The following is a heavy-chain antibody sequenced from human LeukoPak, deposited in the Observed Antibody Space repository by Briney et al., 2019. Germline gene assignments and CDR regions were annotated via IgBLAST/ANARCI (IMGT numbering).Heavy chain of an antibody. CDR3: ARDGSSWYGMDV. CDR2: ISSSGSTI. Sequence: GGSLRLSCAASGFTFSSYEMNWVRQAPGKGLEWVSYISSSGSTIYYADSVKGRFTISRDNAKNSLYLQMNSLRAEDTAVYYCARDGSSWYGMDVWGKGTKVTVSS. CDR1: GFTFSSYE. D-gene: IGHD6-13*01. V-gene: IGHV3-48*03. J-gene: IGHJ6*04.